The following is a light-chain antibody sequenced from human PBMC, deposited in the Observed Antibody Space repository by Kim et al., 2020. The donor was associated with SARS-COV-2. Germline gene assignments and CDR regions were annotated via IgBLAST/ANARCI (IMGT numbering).Light chain of an antibody. V-gene: IGKV3-11*01. Sequence: EIVLTQSPATLSLSPGESATLSCRASQSINNHLAWYQQKPGQAPRLLICDASSRATGIPARFSGSGSGTDFTLTISSLEPEDFALYYCQQRNDWPLTFGGGTKVEI. J-gene: IGKJ4*01. CDR2: DAS. CDR3: QQRNDWPLT. CDR1: QSINNH.